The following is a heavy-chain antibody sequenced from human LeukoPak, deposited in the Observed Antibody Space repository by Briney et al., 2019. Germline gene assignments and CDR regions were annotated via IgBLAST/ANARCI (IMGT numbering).Heavy chain of an antibody. D-gene: IGHD6-19*01. J-gene: IGHJ4*02. V-gene: IGHV3-48*03. CDR3: ARGLPSSGWPDY. Sequence: GGSLRLSCAASGFTFNIYEMNWVRQAPGKGLEWVSYISSSGSTIYYADSVKGGFTISRDNAKNSLYLQMNNLRAEDTAVYYCARGLPSSGWPDYWGQGTLVAVSS. CDR1: GFTFNIYE. CDR2: ISSSGSTI.